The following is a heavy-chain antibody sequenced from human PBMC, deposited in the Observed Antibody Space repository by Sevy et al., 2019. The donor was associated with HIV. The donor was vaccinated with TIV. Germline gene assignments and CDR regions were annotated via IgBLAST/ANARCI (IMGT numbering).Heavy chain of an antibody. CDR1: GFMFNKYS. CDR2: INSGSGAI. D-gene: IGHD3-16*02. V-gene: IGHV3-48*04. CDR3: VRTVSGTFRYDDY. Sequence: GGSLRLSCAASGFMFNKYSMNWVRQAPGTGLEWLSYINSGSGAISYADSVKGRFTISRDNAKSSLFLQMNSLRPEDTAVYYCVRTVSGTFRYDDYWGQGTLVTVSS. J-gene: IGHJ4*02.